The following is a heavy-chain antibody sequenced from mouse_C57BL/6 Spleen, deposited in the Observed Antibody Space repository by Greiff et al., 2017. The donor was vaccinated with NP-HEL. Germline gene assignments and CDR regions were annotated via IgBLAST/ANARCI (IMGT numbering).Heavy chain of an antibody. CDR1: GFTFSSYA. D-gene: IGHD3-1*01. Sequence: EVKLVESGGGLVKPGGSLKLSCAASGFTFSSYAMSWVRQTPEKRLEWVATISDGGSYTYYPDNVKGRFTISRDNAKNNLYLQMSHLKSEDTAMYYCARDGDHSGYFDYWGQGTTLTVSS. V-gene: IGHV5-4*01. CDR2: ISDGGSYT. CDR3: ARDGDHSGYFDY. J-gene: IGHJ2*01.